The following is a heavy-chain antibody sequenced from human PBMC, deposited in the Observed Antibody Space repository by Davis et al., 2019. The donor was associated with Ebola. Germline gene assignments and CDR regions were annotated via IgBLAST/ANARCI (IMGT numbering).Heavy chain of an antibody. CDR3: AREDARGWELRAPSAFDI. CDR1: GGSISSYY. CDR2: IYYNGNT. Sequence: SETLSLTCTVSGGSISSYYWSWIRQPPGKGLEWIGYIYYNGNTIYNPSLKSRVTISVDTSKNQFSLNLNSVTAADTAVYYCAREDARGWELRAPSAFDIWGQGAMVTVSS. D-gene: IGHD1-26*01. V-gene: IGHV4-59*01. J-gene: IGHJ3*02.